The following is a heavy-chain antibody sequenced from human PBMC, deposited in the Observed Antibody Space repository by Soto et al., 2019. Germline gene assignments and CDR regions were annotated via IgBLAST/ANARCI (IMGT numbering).Heavy chain of an antibody. J-gene: IGHJ4*02. V-gene: IGHV4-59*01. CDR3: ARAPRGNYGYPSYFDY. Sequence: PSETLSLTCTVSGGSMSSYYWSWIRQPPGKGLEWIGYIYYSGSTNYNPSLKSRVTISVDTSKNQFSLKLSSVTAADTAVYYCARAPRGNYGYPSYFDYWGQGTLVTVS. CDR1: GGSMSSYY. D-gene: IGHD3-10*01. CDR2: IYYSGST.